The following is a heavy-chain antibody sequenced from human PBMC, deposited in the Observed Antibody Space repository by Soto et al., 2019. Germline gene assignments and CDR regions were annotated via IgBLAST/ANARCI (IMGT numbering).Heavy chain of an antibody. D-gene: IGHD6-13*01. CDR3: ARDGGQQLVTRGGYYYYGTDV. CDR1: AFTFTNYW. J-gene: IGHJ6*02. Sequence: GGSLRLSCAASAFTFTNYWMHWVRQAPGKGLVWVSRINGDGRIITYADSVKGRFTVSRDNAKNTLYLEMNSLRADDTAVYYCARDGGQQLVTRGGYYYYGTDVWGQGTTVTVSS. V-gene: IGHV3-74*01. CDR2: INGDGRII.